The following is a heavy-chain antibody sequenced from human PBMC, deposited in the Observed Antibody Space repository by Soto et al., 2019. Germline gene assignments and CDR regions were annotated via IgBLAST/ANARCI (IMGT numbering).Heavy chain of an antibody. J-gene: IGHJ4*02. CDR2: IYYSGST. CDR1: GGSLNSYY. Sequence: QVQLQESGPGLVKPSETLSLTCTVSGGSLNSYYWCWIRQPPGKELEWIGYIYYSGSTNYNPSLKIRVTISVDTSKIQFSLKLSYVTASDTAVYYCARLSRVAAAGLDYCGQGTLVTVSS. V-gene: IGHV4-59*08. D-gene: IGHD6-13*01. CDR3: ARLSRVAAAGLDY.